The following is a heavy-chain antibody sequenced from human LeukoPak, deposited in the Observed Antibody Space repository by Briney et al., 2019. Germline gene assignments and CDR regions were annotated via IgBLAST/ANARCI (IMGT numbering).Heavy chain of an antibody. V-gene: IGHV4-59*01. D-gene: IGHD3-3*01. CDR2: IYYSGST. J-gene: IGHJ4*02. CDR3: AGNYDFWTGRGYFDY. CDR1: GGSISSYY. Sequence: PSETLSLTCTVSGGSISSYYWSWIRQPPGKGLEWIGYIYYSGSTNYNPSLKSRVTISVDTSKYQFSLKLSSVTAADTAVYYCAGNYDFWTGRGYFDYWGQGTLVTVSS.